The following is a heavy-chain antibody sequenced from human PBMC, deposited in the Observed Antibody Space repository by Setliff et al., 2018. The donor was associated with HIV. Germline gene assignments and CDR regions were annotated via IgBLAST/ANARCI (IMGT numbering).Heavy chain of an antibody. Sequence: ASVKVSCKASAYTLSDSYIHWVRQAPGQGLEWMGWIDSNNGNRNFAQKFRGRVTMTTDISTNTAYMEVRSLSFDDTAVYYCVRLTADRTNYYYYMDVWGKGTTVTVSS. D-gene: IGHD2-8*01. CDR1: AYTLSDSY. CDR3: VRLTADRTNYYYYMDV. J-gene: IGHJ6*03. CDR2: IDSNNGNR. V-gene: IGHV1-18*04.